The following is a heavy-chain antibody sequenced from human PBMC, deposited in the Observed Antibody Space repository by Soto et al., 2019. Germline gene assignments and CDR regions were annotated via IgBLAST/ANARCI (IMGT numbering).Heavy chain of an antibody. CDR1: GFTFSSYA. J-gene: IGHJ6*03. Sequence: GGSLRLSCAASGFTFSSYAMHWVRQAPGKGLEYVSAISSNGGSTYYANSVKGRFTISRDNSKNTLYLQMGSLRAEDMAVYYCARDRVTMVRGVDYYYYMDVWGKGTTVTVAS. D-gene: IGHD3-10*01. V-gene: IGHV3-64*01. CDR2: ISSNGGST. CDR3: ARDRVTMVRGVDYYYYMDV.